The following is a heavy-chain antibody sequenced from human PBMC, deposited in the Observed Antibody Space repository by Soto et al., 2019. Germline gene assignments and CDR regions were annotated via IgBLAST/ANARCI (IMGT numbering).Heavy chain of an antibody. CDR1: GGSITSYY. J-gene: IGHJ4*02. CDR2: AYYSGST. CDR3: ARIGYSYGYNGFDN. D-gene: IGHD5-18*01. Sequence: QVQLQESGPGLVKPSETLSLTYTVPGGSITSYYWSWIRQPPGKGLEWIGHAYYSGSTSYNPSLKSRVTISVDTSNNEVSLRLTSVTAADTAVYYCARIGYSYGYNGFDNWGQGTLVTVSS. V-gene: IGHV4-59*01.